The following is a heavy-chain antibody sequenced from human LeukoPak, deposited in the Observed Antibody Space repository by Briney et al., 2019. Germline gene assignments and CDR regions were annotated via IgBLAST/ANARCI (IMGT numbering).Heavy chain of an antibody. D-gene: IGHD6-13*01. J-gene: IGHJ4*02. V-gene: IGHV1-2*02. CDR2: INPNSGGT. Sequence: EASVKVSCKASGYTFTGYYMHWVRQAPGQGLEWMGWINPNSGGTNYAQKFQGRATMTRDTSISTAYMELSRLRSDDTAVYYCARGSQQLVTYYFDYWGQGTLVTVSS. CDR1: GYTFTGYY. CDR3: ARGSQQLVTYYFDY.